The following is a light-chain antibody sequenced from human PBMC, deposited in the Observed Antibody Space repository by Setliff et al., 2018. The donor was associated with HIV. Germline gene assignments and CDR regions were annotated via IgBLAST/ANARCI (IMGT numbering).Light chain of an antibody. CDR3: FLSYSAARRV. Sequence: QAVVTQEPSLTVSPGGTVTLTCGSSTGAVTSGHYPYWFQQKPGQAPRTLIYDTNNKHSWTPARFSGSLLGGKAALTLSGAQPEDEAAYYCFLSYSAARRVFGGGTTVTVL. V-gene: IGLV7-46*01. CDR1: TGAVTSGHY. J-gene: IGLJ3*02. CDR2: DTN.